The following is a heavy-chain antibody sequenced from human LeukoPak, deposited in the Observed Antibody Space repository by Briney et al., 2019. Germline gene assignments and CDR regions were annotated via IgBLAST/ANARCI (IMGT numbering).Heavy chain of an antibody. CDR2: ISSSSSTI. D-gene: IGHD3-3*01. CDR1: GFTFSSYS. V-gene: IGHV3-48*01. Sequence: AGGSLRLSCAASGFTFSSYSMNWVRQAPGKGLEWVSYISSSSSTIYYADSVKGRFTISRDNAKNSLYLQMNSLRAEDTAVYYCAREKPLLRFLEWLPDDAFDIWGQGTMVTVSS. J-gene: IGHJ3*02. CDR3: AREKPLLRFLEWLPDDAFDI.